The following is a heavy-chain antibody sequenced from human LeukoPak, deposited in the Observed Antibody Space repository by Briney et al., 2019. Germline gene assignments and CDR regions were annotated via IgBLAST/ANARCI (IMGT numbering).Heavy chain of an antibody. Sequence: SETLSLTCTASGGSISSYYWSWIRQSPGKGLEWIGYIYSSGSTNYKPSLKSRVTISVDTSKKQFSLNLSSVTAADTAVYYCARGRDWGRNFDYWGQGTLVTVSS. CDR2: IYSSGST. V-gene: IGHV4-59*01. CDR3: ARGRDWGRNFDY. D-gene: IGHD7-27*01. CDR1: GGSISSYY. J-gene: IGHJ4*02.